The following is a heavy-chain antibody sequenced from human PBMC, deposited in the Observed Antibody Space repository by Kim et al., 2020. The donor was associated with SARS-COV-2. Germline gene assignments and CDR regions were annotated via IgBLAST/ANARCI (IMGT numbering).Heavy chain of an antibody. CDR3: AKDIDYDILTGSDF. J-gene: IGHJ4*02. CDR1: GFTFGDYA. Sequence: GGSLRLSCAASGFTFGDYAMYWVRQAPGKGLEWVSGISWNSGSIGYADSVKGRFTISRDNAKNSLYLQMNCLRAEDTALYYCAKDIDYDILTGSDFWGQGTLVTVSS. D-gene: IGHD3-9*01. V-gene: IGHV3-9*01. CDR2: ISWNSGSI.